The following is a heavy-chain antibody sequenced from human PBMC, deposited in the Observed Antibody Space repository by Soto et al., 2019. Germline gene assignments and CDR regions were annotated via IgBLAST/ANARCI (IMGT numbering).Heavy chain of an antibody. CDR1: GYTFTSYG. Sequence: ASVKVSCKASGYTFTSYGISWVRQAPGQGLEWMGWISAYNGNTNYAQKLQGRVTMTTDTSTSTAYMELRSLRSDDTAVYYCARSITIFGVVVIEYYGMDVWGQGTTVTVSS. D-gene: IGHD3-3*01. J-gene: IGHJ6*02. V-gene: IGHV1-18*01. CDR3: ARSITIFGVVVIEYYGMDV. CDR2: ISAYNGNT.